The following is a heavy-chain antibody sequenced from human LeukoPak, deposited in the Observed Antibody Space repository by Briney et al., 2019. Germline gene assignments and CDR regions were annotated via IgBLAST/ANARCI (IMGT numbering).Heavy chain of an antibody. CDR1: GSTFSSYD. J-gene: IGHJ3*02. CDR3: AAYKGAGLGGAFYI. Sequence: GSLRLSCAASGSTFSSYDMSWVRQAPEKGLEWVSAVSSSGSHTYYTDSVKGRFTISRDNSKNTLYLQMNSLRAEDTAVYFWAAYKGAGLGGAFYILGQRGMVIVSS. CDR2: VSSSGSHT. D-gene: IGHD5-24*01. V-gene: IGHV3-23*01.